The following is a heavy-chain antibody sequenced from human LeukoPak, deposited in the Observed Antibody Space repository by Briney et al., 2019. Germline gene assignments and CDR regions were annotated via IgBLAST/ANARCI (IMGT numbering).Heavy chain of an antibody. CDR3: ARYGKGPAHMDV. CDR1: GYTFTGYY. Sequence: ASVKVSCKASGYTFTGYYMHCVRQAPGQGLEWMGRINPNSGGTNYAQKFQGRVTMTRDTSISTAYMELSRLRSDDTAVYYCARYGKGPAHMDVWGKGTTVTVSS. V-gene: IGHV1-2*06. D-gene: IGHD1-26*01. CDR2: INPNSGGT. J-gene: IGHJ6*03.